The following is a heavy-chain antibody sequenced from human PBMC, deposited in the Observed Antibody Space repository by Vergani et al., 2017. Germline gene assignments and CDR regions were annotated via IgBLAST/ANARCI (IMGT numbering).Heavy chain of an antibody. CDR3: ASQPTYCSSTSCYVDY. D-gene: IGHD2-2*01. V-gene: IGHV1-69*01. CDR2: IIPISGTA. J-gene: IGHJ4*02. CDR1: GGTFSSYA. Sequence: QVQLVQSGAEVKKPGCSVKVSCKASGGTFSSYAISWVRQAPGQGLEWMGWIIPISGTANYAQKFQGRVTITAVESTSTAYMELSSLRSEATAVYDCASQPTYCSSTSCYVDYWGQGTLVTVSS.